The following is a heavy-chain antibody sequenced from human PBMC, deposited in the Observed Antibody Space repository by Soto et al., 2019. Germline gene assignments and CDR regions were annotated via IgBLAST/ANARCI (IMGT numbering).Heavy chain of an antibody. CDR2: IYSGGNT. J-gene: IGHJ4*02. CDR1: GFIVSDSY. V-gene: IGHV3-53*01. Sequence: EVQLVESGGGLIQPGGSLRLSCAASGFIVSDSYMTWVRQAPGKGLEWVSIIYSGGNTYYADSVKGRFTISRDNSKNTLYLQMNSLRVEDTAVYYCARERGRRIDSWGQGTLVTVSS. CDR3: ARERGRRIDS.